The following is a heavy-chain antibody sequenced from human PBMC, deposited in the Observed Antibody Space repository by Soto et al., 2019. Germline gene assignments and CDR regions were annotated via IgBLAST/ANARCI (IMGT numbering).Heavy chain of an antibody. CDR3: TRLDLRIAAAGSFDY. V-gene: IGHV3-73*01. CDR1: GFTFSGSA. D-gene: IGHD6-13*01. Sequence: PGGSLRLSCAASGFTFSGSAMHWVRQASGKGLEWVGRIRSKANSYATAYAASVKGRFTISRDDSKNTAYLQMNSLKTEDTAVYYCTRLDLRIAAAGSFDYWGQGTLVTVSS. CDR2: IRSKANSYAT. J-gene: IGHJ4*02.